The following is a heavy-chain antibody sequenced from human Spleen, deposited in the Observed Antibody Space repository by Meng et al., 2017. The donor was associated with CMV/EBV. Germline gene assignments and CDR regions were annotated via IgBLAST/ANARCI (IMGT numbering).Heavy chain of an antibody. CDR3: AIDGGGYCSS. CDR2: IRDKANSYMT. J-gene: IGHJ4*02. D-gene: IGHD6-13*01. CDR1: GVTFNYCN. Sequence: AAPGVTFNYCNMHWVRQAPGKGLGWVGRIRDKANSYMTEYAASVKGKFTISRDDSKNSVYLQMNSLQSEDTAVYFCAIDGGGYCSSWGQGTLVTVSS. V-gene: IGHV3-72*01.